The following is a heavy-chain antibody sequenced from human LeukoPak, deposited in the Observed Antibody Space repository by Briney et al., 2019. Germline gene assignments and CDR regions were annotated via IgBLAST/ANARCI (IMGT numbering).Heavy chain of an antibody. J-gene: IGHJ6*03. D-gene: IGHD2-15*01. CDR3: ARDGVVAATIYYYYYMDV. CDR2: MNPKSGNT. V-gene: IGHV1-8*01. Sequence: GASVKVSCKAAGYTFSTYDISWVRQATGQGLEWMGWMNPKSGNTLYAQKFQGRVTMTRSTSISTAYMELSRLRSDDTAVYYCARDGVVAATIYYYYYMDVWGKGTTVTVSS. CDR1: GYTFSTYD.